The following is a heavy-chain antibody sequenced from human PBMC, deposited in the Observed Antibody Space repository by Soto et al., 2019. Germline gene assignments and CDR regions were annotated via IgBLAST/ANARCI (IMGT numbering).Heavy chain of an antibody. J-gene: IGHJ4*02. CDR2: ISYDGSKI. CDR1: GFTFGHYA. D-gene: IGHD5-12*01. CDR3: ARNDYATYYFDY. Sequence: QVQRVESGGGVVQPGRSLRLSCVASGFTFGHYAMHWVRQAPGKGLEWVAMISYDGSKIDYADSVKGRLTISRSNPRNTLYLQMNSLRTEDTAVYYCARNDYATYYFDYWGQGALVTVSS. V-gene: IGHV3-30*04.